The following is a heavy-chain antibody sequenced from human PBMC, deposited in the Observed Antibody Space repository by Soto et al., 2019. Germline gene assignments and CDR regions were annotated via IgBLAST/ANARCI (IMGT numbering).Heavy chain of an antibody. D-gene: IGHD6-19*01. CDR2: IYYSGSA. CDR1: GDSISSGGYY. Sequence: QVQLQESGPGLVKPSQTLSLTCTVSGDSISSGGYYWSWIRQHPGKGLEWTGYIYYSGSAYYNPSLKSRVTIPVDTSKNPFSLNLSSVTAADTAVYYCSRATSSGWYYFDYWGQGILVTVSS. V-gene: IGHV4-31*03. CDR3: SRATSSGWYYFDY. J-gene: IGHJ4*02.